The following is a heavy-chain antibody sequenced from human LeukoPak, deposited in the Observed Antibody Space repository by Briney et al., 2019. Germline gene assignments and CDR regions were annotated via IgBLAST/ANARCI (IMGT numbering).Heavy chain of an antibody. V-gene: IGHV3-23*01. CDR2: ISGSGGST. Sequence: GGSLRLSCAASGFTFSSYAMSWVRQAPGKGLEWVSAISGSGGSTYYADSVKGRFTISRDNSKNTLYLQMNSLRAEDTAVYYCARDPSHYYYGSGSYYTPPDYWGQGTLVTVSS. CDR1: GFTFSSYA. D-gene: IGHD3-10*01. J-gene: IGHJ4*02. CDR3: ARDPSHYYYGSGSYYTPPDY.